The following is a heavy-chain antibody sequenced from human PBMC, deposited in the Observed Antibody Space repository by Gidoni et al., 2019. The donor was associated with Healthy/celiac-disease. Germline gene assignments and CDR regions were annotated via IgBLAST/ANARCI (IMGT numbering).Heavy chain of an antibody. V-gene: IGHV4-39*01. CDR2: IYYSGST. D-gene: IGHD2-8*02. J-gene: IGHJ5*02. CDR1: GGSISSSSYY. CDR3: ARHVGYCTGGVCYPHWFDP. Sequence: QLQLQEPGPGLVKPSETLSLTCTVSGGSISSSSYYWGWIRQPPGKGLEWIGSIYYSGSTYYNPSLKSRVTISVDTSKNQFSLKLSSVTAADTAVYYCARHVGYCTGGVCYPHWFDPWGQGTLVTVSS.